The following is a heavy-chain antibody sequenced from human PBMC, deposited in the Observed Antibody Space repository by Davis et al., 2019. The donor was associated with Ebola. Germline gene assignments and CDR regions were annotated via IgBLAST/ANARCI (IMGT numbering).Heavy chain of an antibody. CDR3: AGGESGWDASDI. V-gene: IGHV3-21*01. Sequence: GGSLSLSCAASGFTFSTYTMTWVRQATGKGLEWVSSISISSAFIYYADSVKGRFTVSRDNAKNSLSLQMNSLRAEDTAVYYCAGGESGWDASDIWGRGTMVTVSS. D-gene: IGHD6-19*01. J-gene: IGHJ3*02. CDR1: GFTFSTYT. CDR2: ISISSAFI.